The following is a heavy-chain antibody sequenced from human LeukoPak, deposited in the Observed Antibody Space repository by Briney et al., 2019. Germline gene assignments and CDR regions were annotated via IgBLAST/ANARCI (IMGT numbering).Heavy chain of an antibody. CDR2: MNPNSGNT. J-gene: IGHJ6*02. Sequence: ASVKVSCKASGYTFTSYDINWVRQATGQGLEWMGWMNPNSGNTGYAQKFQGRVTITRNTSISTAYMELSSLRSEDTAVYYCAREVVGDYYYYGMDVWGQGTTVTVSS. D-gene: IGHD2-15*01. V-gene: IGHV1-8*03. CDR3: AREVVGDYYYYGMDV. CDR1: GYTFTSYD.